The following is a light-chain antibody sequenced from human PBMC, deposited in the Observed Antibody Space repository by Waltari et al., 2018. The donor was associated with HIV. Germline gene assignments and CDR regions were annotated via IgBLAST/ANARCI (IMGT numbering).Light chain of an antibody. V-gene: IGLV3-19*01. Sequence: SSELAQDPAVSVALGQTVRITCQGDSVRSYYASWYQQKPRQAPVLVIYGENNRPSGIPDRFSGSRSGNTASLTIAGAQAEDEADYYCNSRDDSGHWFFGGGTKVTVL. CDR2: GEN. CDR1: SVRSYY. CDR3: NSRDDSGHWF. J-gene: IGLJ3*02.